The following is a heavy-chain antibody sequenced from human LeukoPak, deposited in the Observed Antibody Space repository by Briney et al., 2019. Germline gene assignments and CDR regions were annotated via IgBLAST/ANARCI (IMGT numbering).Heavy chain of an antibody. Sequence: PSETLSLTCTVSGGSISSYHWSWIRQPPGEGLELIGYMYDSGSTNYNPSLKSRVTISVDTSKNQFSLRLSSVTAADTAVYYCARHGGSYTFDFWGQGVLVTVSS. CDR2: MYDSGST. J-gene: IGHJ4*02. CDR1: GGSISSYH. CDR3: ARHGGSYTFDF. V-gene: IGHV4-59*01. D-gene: IGHD1-26*01.